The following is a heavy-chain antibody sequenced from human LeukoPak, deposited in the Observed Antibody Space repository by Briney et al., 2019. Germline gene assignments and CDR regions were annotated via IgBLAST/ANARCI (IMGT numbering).Heavy chain of an antibody. CDR2: ISSSGSTI. Sequence: GRSLRLSCAASGFTFSNYYMSWIRQAPGKGLEWVSYISSSGSTIYYAHSVTGRLTPYRDHTKHSLYMQITSMRAEETVVYYCVRLKTFDYYFDYWGQGTLVTVSS. CDR1: GFTFSNYY. J-gene: IGHJ4*02. V-gene: IGHV3-11*01. CDR3: VRLKTFDYYFDY. D-gene: IGHD2-21*01.